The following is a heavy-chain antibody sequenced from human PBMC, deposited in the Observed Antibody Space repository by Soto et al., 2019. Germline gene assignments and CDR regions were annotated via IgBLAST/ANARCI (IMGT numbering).Heavy chain of an antibody. J-gene: IGHJ5*02. D-gene: IGHD6-13*01. V-gene: IGHV4-59*01. CDR1: GGSISTYY. Sequence: QVQLQESGPGLVKPSETLSLTCTVSGGSISTYYWTWIRQPPGKGLEWIGYIYYSGSTSYNPSLKSRVSISLDRSGNQFSLKLNSVTAADTAVYYCARYVYSSNWTGRWFDRWCQGTLGTVAS. CDR3: ARYVYSSNWTGRWFDR. CDR2: IYYSGST.